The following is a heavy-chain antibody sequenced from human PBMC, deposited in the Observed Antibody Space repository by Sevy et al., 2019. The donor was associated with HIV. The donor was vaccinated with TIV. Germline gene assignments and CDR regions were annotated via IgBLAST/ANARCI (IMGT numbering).Heavy chain of an antibody. CDR3: ALGIAAQYYFDY. CDR2: INHSGST. D-gene: IGHD6-13*01. V-gene: IGHV4-34*01. Sequence: SETLSLTCAVYGGSFSGYYWSWIRQPPGKGLEWIGEINHSGSTNYNPSLNSRVTISVDTSKNQFSLKLSSVTAADTAVYYCALGIAAQYYFDYWGQGTLVTVSS. J-gene: IGHJ4*02. CDR1: GGSFSGYY.